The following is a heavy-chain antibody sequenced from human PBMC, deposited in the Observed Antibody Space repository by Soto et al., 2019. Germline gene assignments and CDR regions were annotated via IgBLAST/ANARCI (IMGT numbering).Heavy chain of an antibody. Sequence: SVKVSCKXSGGTFSSYAISWVRQAPGQGLEWMGGIIPIFGTANYAQKFQGRVTITADKSTSTAYMELSSLRSEDTAVYYCARGRTPSQVTVTTRYYYYYGMDVWGQGTTVTVSS. CDR1: GGTFSSYA. CDR2: IIPIFGTA. D-gene: IGHD4-17*01. CDR3: ARGRTPSQVTVTTRYYYYYGMDV. V-gene: IGHV1-69*06. J-gene: IGHJ6*02.